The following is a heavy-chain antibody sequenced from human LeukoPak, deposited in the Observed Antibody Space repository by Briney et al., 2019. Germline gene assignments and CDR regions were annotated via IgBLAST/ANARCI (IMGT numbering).Heavy chain of an antibody. V-gene: IGHV3-30-3*01. J-gene: IGHJ4*02. Sequence: GGSLRLSCAASGFTFSSYPMHWVRQAPGKGLEWVALISYDGSNKYYADSVKGRFTLSRDNSKNTLFLQMNSLRAEDTAVYYCARESPFFDYWGQGTLVTVSP. CDR2: ISYDGSNK. CDR1: GFTFSSYP. CDR3: ARESPFFDY.